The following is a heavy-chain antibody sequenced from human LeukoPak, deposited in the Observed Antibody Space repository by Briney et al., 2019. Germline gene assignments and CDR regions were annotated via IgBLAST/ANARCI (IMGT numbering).Heavy chain of an antibody. CDR3: ARHERVGRYNWNDRTAFDI. J-gene: IGHJ3*02. CDR2: INHSGST. D-gene: IGHD1-1*01. CDR1: GGSFSGYY. Sequence: PSETLSLTCAVYGGSFSGYYWSWIRQPPGKGLEWIGEINHSGSTNYNPSLKSRVTISVDTSKNQFSLKLSSVTAADTAVYYCARHERVGRYNWNDRTAFDIWGQGTMVTVSS. V-gene: IGHV4-34*01.